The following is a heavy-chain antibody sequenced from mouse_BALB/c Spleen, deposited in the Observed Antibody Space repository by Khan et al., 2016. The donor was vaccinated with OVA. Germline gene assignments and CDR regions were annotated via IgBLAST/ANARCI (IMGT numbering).Heavy chain of an antibody. CDR3: ASHLTGSFAY. CDR1: GFTFSSYS. V-gene: IGHV5-6*01. CDR2: ISSGGDYT. J-gene: IGHJ3*01. Sequence: EVELVESGGDLVKPGGSLKLSCAASGFTFSSYSMSWVRQTPDKRLEWVATISSGGDYTYYPDSVKGRFTISRDNARNTLYLQRSSLKSEDTAMYYCASHLTGSFAYWGQGTLVTDSA. D-gene: IGHD4-1*01.